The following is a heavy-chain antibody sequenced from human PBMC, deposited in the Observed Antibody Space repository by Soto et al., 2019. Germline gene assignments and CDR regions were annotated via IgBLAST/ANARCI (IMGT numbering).Heavy chain of an antibody. CDR3: AGEPPRATAGFNYFHP. J-gene: IGHJ5*02. CDR1: GYTFTNFG. CDR2: ISTFNGHT. Sequence: QVQLVQSGTEVKKPGASVKVSCKTSGYTFTNFGISWVRQAPGQGLEWMGWISTFNGHTHHAQKFQGRVTLTTDTYTTTAFLEPRGPRFDGTAVYYCAGEPPRATAGFNYFHPWGQGTLVSVSS. V-gene: IGHV1-18*01. D-gene: IGHD6-13*01.